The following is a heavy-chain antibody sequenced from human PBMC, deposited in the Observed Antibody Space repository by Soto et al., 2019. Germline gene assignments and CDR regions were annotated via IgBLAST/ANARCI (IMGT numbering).Heavy chain of an antibody. CDR3: AKAGLTTVVMLFDY. V-gene: IGHV3-23*01. Sequence: EVQLLESRGGLVQPGGSLRLSCAASGFTFSSYAMSWVRQAPGKGLEWVSAISGSGGSTYYTDSVKGRFTISRDNSKNTLYLQMNSLRAEETAVYYCAKAGLTTVVMLFDYWGQGTLVTVSS. J-gene: IGHJ4*02. CDR1: GFTFSSYA. D-gene: IGHD4-17*01. CDR2: ISGSGGST.